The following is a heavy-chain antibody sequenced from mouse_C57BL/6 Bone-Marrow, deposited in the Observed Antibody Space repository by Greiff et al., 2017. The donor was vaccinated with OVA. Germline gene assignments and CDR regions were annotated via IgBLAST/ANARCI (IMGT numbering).Heavy chain of an antibody. CDR1: GYAFSSYW. J-gene: IGHJ1*03. CDR2: IYPGDGDT. V-gene: IGHV1-80*01. CDR3: ASGEYYSNYHYWYFDV. D-gene: IGHD2-5*01. Sequence: QVQLKESGAELVKPGASVKISCKASGYAFSSYWMNWVKQRPGKGLEWIGQIYPGDGDTNYNGKFKGKATLTADKSSSTAYMQLSSLTSEDSAVYFCASGEYYSNYHYWYFDVWGTGTTVTVSS.